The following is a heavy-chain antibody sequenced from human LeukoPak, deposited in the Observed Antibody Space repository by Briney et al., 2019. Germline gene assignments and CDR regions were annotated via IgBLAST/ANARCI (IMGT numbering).Heavy chain of an antibody. CDR2: INPNSGGT. V-gene: IGHV1-2*06. D-gene: IGHD3-22*01. CDR1: GYTFTGYY. Sequence: ASVKVSRKASGYTFTGYYMHWVRQAPGQGLEWMGRINPNSGGTNYAQKFQGRVTMTRDTSISTAYMELSRLRSDDTAVYYCATDAYYYDSSGYSTSVHYFDYWGQGTQVTVSS. J-gene: IGHJ4*02. CDR3: ATDAYYYDSSGYSTSVHYFDY.